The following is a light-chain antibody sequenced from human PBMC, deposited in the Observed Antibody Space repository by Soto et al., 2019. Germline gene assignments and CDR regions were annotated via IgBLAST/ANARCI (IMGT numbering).Light chain of an antibody. J-gene: IGLJ2*01. Sequence: QSVLTQPPSASGSPGQSVTISCTGTSSDVGGYNYVYWYQQHPGKAPKLIIYEVTKRPSGVPDRFSGSKSGNTASLTVSGLQAEDEADYYCNSYAGSNNYVVFGGGTKLTVL. V-gene: IGLV2-8*01. CDR1: SSDVGGYNY. CDR3: NSYAGSNNYVV. CDR2: EVT.